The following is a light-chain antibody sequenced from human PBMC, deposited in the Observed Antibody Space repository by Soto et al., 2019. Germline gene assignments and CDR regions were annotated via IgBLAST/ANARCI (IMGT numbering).Light chain of an antibody. J-gene: IGKJ5*01. CDR2: GAS. V-gene: IGKV3D-15*01. CDR3: QQYNNWPSIT. CDR1: QSVSSD. Sequence: EIVLTQSPGTLSLSPGERATLSCRASQSVSSDLAWYHQKPGQAPRLLIYGASSRATGIPDRFSGSGSGTEFTLTISSLQSEDFAVYYCQQYNNWPSITFGQGTRLEIK.